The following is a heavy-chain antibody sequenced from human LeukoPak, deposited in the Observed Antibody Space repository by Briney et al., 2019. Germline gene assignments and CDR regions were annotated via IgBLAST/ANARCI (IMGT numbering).Heavy chain of an antibody. CDR1: GYTFTGDY. Sequence: ASVKVSCKASGYTFTGDYMHWVRQAPGQGVEWMGWINANSGGTGYAQKFQDRVTMTRDTSISTAYMELSRLTSDDTAVYYCARDGHGGNSFDFWGQGTLVTVSS. CDR2: INANSGGT. D-gene: IGHD4-23*01. CDR3: ARDGHGGNSFDF. V-gene: IGHV1-2*02. J-gene: IGHJ4*02.